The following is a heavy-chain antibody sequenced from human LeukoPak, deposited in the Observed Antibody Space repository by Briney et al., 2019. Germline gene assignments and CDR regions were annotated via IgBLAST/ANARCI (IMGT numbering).Heavy chain of an antibody. V-gene: IGHV3-30*18. CDR3: AKSTVTTQLWYYYYGMDV. CDR1: GFTFSSYG. J-gene: IGHJ6*02. D-gene: IGHD4-17*01. CDR2: ISYDGSNK. Sequence: GRSLRLSCAASGFTFSSYGMHWVRQAPGKGLEWVAVISYDGSNKYYADSVKGRFTISRDNSKNMLYLQMNSLRAEDTAVYYCAKSTVTTQLWYYYYGMDVWGQGTTVTVSS.